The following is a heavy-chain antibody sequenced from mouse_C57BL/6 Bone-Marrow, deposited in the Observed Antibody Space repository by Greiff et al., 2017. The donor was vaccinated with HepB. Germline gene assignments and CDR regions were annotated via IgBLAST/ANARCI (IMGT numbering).Heavy chain of an antibody. CDR1: GFNIKDYY. D-gene: IGHD1-1*01. Sequence: DVKLQESGAELVKPGASVKLSCTASGFNIKDYYMHWVKQRTEQGLEWIGRIDPEDGETKYAPKFQGKATITADTSSNTAYLQLSSLTSEDTAVYYCARTTVVARLYWYFDVWGTGTTVTVSS. CDR3: ARTTVVARLYWYFDV. J-gene: IGHJ1*03. V-gene: IGHV14-2*01. CDR2: IDPEDGET.